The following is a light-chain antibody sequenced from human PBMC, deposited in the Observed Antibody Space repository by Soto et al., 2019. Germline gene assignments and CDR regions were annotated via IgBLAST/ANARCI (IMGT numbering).Light chain of an antibody. J-gene: IGKJ1*01. V-gene: IGKV3-20*01. CDR1: QSVSSSY. CDR2: GAS. Sequence: IVLTQSPATLSVSPGERAGLSCRASQSVSSSYLAWYQQKPGQAPRLLIYGASSRATGIPDRFSGSGSGTDFTLTISRLEPEDFAVYYCQQYNNWPPVTFGQGTKVDIK. CDR3: QQYNNWPPVT.